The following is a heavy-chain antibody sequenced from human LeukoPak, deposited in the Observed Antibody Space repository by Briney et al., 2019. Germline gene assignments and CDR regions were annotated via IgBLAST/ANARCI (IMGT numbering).Heavy chain of an antibody. D-gene: IGHD3-3*01. CDR1: GFTFSSYA. Sequence: GGSLRLSCAASGFTFSSYAMHWVRQPPGKGLEWVAVISYDGSNKYYADSVKGRFTISRDNSKNTLYLQMNSLRAEDTAVYYCARDPRFPVQAQDYWGQGTLVTVSS. J-gene: IGHJ4*02. CDR2: ISYDGSNK. V-gene: IGHV3-30*04. CDR3: ARDPRFPVQAQDY.